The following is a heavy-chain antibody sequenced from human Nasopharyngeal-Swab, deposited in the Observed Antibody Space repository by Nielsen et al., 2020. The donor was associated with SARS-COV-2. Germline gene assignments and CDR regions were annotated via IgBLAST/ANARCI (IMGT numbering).Heavy chain of an antibody. V-gene: IGHV3-23*01. Sequence: GESLKISCAASGFTFSSYAMSWFRQAPGKGLEWVSAISGSGGSTYYADSVKGRFTISRDNSKNTLYLQMNSLRAEDTAVYYCAKGGYCSSTSCYIDYWGQGTLVTVSS. D-gene: IGHD2-2*02. CDR2: ISGSGGST. J-gene: IGHJ4*02. CDR3: AKGGYCSSTSCYIDY. CDR1: GFTFSSYA.